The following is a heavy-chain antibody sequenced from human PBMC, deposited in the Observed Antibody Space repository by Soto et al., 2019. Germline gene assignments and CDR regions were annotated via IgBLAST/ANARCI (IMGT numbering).Heavy chain of an antibody. CDR2: IYPSDSDT. V-gene: IGHV5-51*01. D-gene: IGHD3-3*01. CDR3: ARGGVSTRTFDY. J-gene: IGHJ4*02. Sequence: GDSLKISCKGSGYNFAGYWIAWVRQMPGKGLELMGIIYPSDSDTRYRPSFQGQVTISADKSISSAYLQWSSPRASDTAMYYCARGGVSTRTFDYWGQGTPATVSS. CDR1: GYNFAGYW.